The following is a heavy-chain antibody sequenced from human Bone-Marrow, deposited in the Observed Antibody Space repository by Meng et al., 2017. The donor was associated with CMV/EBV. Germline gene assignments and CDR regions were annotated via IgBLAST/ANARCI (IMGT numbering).Heavy chain of an antibody. V-gene: IGHV1-69*10. Sequence: SVKVSCKASGYTFTSYYMHWVRQAPGQGLEWMGGIIPILGIANYAQKFQGRATITTDESTSTAYMELSSLRSEDTAVYYCARGTPPGTMRAPEYYYYYGMDVWGQGTTVTVSS. CDR1: GYTFTSYY. D-gene: IGHD3-22*01. CDR2: IIPILGIA. J-gene: IGHJ6*02. CDR3: ARGTPPGTMRAPEYYYYYGMDV.